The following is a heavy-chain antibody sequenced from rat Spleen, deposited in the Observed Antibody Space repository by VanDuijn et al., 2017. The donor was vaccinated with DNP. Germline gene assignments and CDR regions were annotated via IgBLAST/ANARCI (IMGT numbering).Heavy chain of an antibody. J-gene: IGHJ3*01. V-gene: IGHV5-7*01. CDR2: VSYDGSRP. Sequence: EVQLVESGGGLVQPGRSLKLSCAVSGFTFSDYYMAWVRQAPKKGLEWVATVSYDGSRPYYRDSVKGRFTISRDDAKSSLYLQMNSLKSEDTATYYCARSRLPGYYPFACWGQGTLVTVSS. CDR1: GFTFSDYY. D-gene: IGHD1-4*01. CDR3: ARSRLPGYYPFAC.